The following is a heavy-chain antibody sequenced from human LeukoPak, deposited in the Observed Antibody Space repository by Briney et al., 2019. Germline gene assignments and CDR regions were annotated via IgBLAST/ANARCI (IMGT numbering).Heavy chain of an antibody. CDR1: GFTFSHFW. CDR3: ARDPKTYYYDSSGRSRGVFDY. CDR2: INTDETST. Sequence: GGSLRLSCAASGFTFSHFWMHWVRQAPGKGLEWVSRINTDETSTGYADSVKGRFTISRDNAENTIYLQMNRLRVEDTAVYYCARDPKTYYYDSSGRSRGVFDYWGQGTLVTVSS. D-gene: IGHD3-22*01. J-gene: IGHJ4*02. V-gene: IGHV3-74*01.